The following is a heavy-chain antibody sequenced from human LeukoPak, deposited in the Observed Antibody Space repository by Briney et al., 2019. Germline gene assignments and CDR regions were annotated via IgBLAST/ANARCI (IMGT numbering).Heavy chain of an antibody. CDR1: GYTFTASY. J-gene: IGHJ4*02. V-gene: IGHV1-2*02. D-gene: IGHD6-13*01. Sequence: ASVKVSCKASGYTFTASYMHWVRQAPGQGLEWMGWINPNSGGTNYAQKFQGRVTMTRDTSIGTAYMELSSLRSEDTAVYYCARDPRSSWYPLDYWGQGTLVTVSS. CDR2: INPNSGGT. CDR3: ARDPRSSWYPLDY.